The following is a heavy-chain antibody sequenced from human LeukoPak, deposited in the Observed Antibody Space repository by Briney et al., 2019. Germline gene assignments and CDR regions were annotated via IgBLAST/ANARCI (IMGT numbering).Heavy chain of an antibody. CDR2: ISGSGNNI. CDR3: ARGRSYL. J-gene: IGHJ4*02. V-gene: IGHV3-48*03. D-gene: IGHD4-23*01. Sequence: GGSLRLSCAASGFTFSSYEMNWVRQAPGKGLEWVSYISGSGNNIYYADSVKGRFTISRDNTKNSLYLQMNSLRVEDTAVYYCARGRSYLWGQGTLVTVSS. CDR1: GFTFSSYE.